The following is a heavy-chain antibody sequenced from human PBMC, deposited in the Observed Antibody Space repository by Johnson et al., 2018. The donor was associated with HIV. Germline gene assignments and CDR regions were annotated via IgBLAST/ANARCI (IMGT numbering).Heavy chain of an antibody. CDR3: ARPADYGDYSRDAFDI. D-gene: IGHD4-17*01. CDR1: GFIFCRSW. CDR2: SNSDGSST. V-gene: IGHV3-74*01. J-gene: IGHJ3*02. Sequence: VQLVESGGGLVQPGGSLRLSCAASGFIFCRSWMHWVRQVPGKGLVWVSRSNSDGSSTSYADSVKGRFTISRDNAKNSLYLQMNSLRVEDTALYYCARPADYGDYSRDAFDIWGQGTMVTVSS.